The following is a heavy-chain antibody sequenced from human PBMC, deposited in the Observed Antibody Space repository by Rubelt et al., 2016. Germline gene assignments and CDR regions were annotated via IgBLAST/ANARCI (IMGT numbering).Heavy chain of an antibody. CDR1: GASISSSTTYY. CDR3: ARDQGSGSYSADY. J-gene: IGHJ4*02. Sequence: QLQLQESGPGLVKPSETLSLTCTVSGASISSSTTYYWGWIRQPPGKGLEWIGSIYYSGITYYNPSLKSRVTISVDTSKNQFSLKLSSVTAAYTAVYYCARDQGSGSYSADYWGQGTLVTVSS. V-gene: IGHV4-39*07. D-gene: IGHD1-26*01. CDR2: IYYSGIT.